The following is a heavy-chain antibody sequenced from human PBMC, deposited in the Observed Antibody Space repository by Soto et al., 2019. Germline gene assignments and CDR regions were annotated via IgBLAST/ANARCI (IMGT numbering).Heavy chain of an antibody. CDR1: GGSISSSNW. J-gene: IGHJ4*02. V-gene: IGHV4-4*02. D-gene: IGHD3-3*01. Sequence: SETLSLTCAVSGGSISSSNWWSWVRQPPGKGLEWIGEIYHSGSTNYNPSLKSRVTISVDKSKNQFSLKLSSVTAADTAVYYCARSNSIWSGYYTGEKISYFDYWGQGTLVTVSS. CDR2: IYHSGST. CDR3: ARSNSIWSGYYTGEKISYFDY.